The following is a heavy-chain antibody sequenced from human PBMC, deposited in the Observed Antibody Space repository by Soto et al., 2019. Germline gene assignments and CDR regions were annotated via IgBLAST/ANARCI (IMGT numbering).Heavy chain of an antibody. CDR3: ASTYIVVVTDAFDI. J-gene: IGHJ3*02. V-gene: IGHV4-59*01. CDR2: IYYSGTT. D-gene: IGHD2-21*02. Sequence: QVQLQESGPGLVKPSETLSLTCTVSGGSISSYYWSWIRQPPGKGLEWIGYIYYSGTTNYNPSLTSRVTISVYTSKDQFSLKLSSVTAADTAVYYCASTYIVVVTDAFDIWGQGTMVTVSS. CDR1: GGSISSYY.